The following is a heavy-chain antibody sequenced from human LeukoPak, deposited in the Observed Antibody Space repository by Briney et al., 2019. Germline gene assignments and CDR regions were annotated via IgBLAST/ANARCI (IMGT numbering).Heavy chain of an antibody. Sequence: ASVKVSCKASGYTFTSYDINWVRQATGQGLAWMGWMNPNSGNTGYAQKFQGRITMTRNTSISTAYMELSSLTSEDTAVYYCARIAAAGNRRLNYWGQGTLVTVSS. V-gene: IGHV1-8*01. J-gene: IGHJ4*02. CDR3: ARIAAAGNRRLNY. CDR1: GYTFTSYD. CDR2: MNPNSGNT. D-gene: IGHD6-13*01.